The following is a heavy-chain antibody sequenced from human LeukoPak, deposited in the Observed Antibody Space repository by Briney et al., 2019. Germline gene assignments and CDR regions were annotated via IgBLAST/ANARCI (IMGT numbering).Heavy chain of an antibody. Sequence: SQTLSLTCTVSGGSISSGSYYWSWIQQPAGKGLEWIGRIYTSGSTNYNPSLKSRVTISVDTSKNQFSLKLSSVTAADTAVYYCARDRPVEGHYFDYWGQGTLVTVSS. J-gene: IGHJ4*02. V-gene: IGHV4-61*02. CDR2: IYTSGST. CDR3: ARDRPVEGHYFDY. CDR1: GGSISSGSYY.